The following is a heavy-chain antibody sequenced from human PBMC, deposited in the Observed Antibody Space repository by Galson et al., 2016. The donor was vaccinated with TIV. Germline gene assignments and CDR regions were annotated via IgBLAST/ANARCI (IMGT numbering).Heavy chain of an antibody. J-gene: IGHJ4*02. V-gene: IGHV3-30*02. CDR2: IRYDGTKK. Sequence: SLRLSCAASGFNFSNYGIHWVRQAPGKGLESVAFIRYDGTKKNYVESVKGRFSISRDNSKNMAYLEINGLRPEDTAVYYCLRSLLDYWGQVTLVIVSS. CDR3: LRSLLDY. CDR1: GFNFSNYG.